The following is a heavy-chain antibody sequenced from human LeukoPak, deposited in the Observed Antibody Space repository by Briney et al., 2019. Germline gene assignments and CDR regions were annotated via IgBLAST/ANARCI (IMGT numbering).Heavy chain of an antibody. CDR1: GLSFSSYW. CDR3: ARDYDYFSGHNLDAYDI. J-gene: IGHJ3*02. V-gene: IGHV3-7*01. Sequence: GGSLRLSCVASGLSFSSYWMTWVRQAPGKALEWVANIKEDGSAKSYVASVKGRFTISRDNAKNSFYLQMDSLRVEDTAVYYCARDYDYFSGHNLDAYDIWGQGTTVTVSS. CDR2: IKEDGSAK. D-gene: IGHD2-15*01.